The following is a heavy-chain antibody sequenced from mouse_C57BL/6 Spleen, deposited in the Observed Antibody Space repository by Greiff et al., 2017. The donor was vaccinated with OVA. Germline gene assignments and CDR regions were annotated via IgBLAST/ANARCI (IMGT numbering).Heavy chain of an antibody. D-gene: IGHD4-1*01. V-gene: IGHV3-1*01. CDR3: ARGRELGLGYAMDY. CDR2: ISYSGST. Sequence: EVKLMESGPGMVKPSQSLSLTCTVTGYSITSGYDWHWIRHFPGNKLEWMGYISYSGSTNYNPSLKSRITITHDTSKNHFFLKLNSVTTEDTATYDCARGRELGLGYAMDYWGKGTSVTVSS. J-gene: IGHJ4*01. CDR1: GYSITSGYD.